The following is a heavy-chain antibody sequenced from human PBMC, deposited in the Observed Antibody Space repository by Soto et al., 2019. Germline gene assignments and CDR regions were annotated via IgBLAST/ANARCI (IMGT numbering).Heavy chain of an antibody. V-gene: IGHV2-5*02. CDR2: IYWDGDK. D-gene: IGHD1-26*01. J-gene: IGHJ4*02. CDR3: EHVRYRCCWYNS. Sequence: QITLKESGPPLVKPTQTLTLTRTFSGLSLSTSGVGVGWISQPPGKTLEWLALIYWDGDKRYSPFLRSSPTVTKPCSKIQGVLTMTNMDSVAPATYSGEHVRYRCCWYNSWGQGTLVTVSS. CDR1: GLSLSTSGVG.